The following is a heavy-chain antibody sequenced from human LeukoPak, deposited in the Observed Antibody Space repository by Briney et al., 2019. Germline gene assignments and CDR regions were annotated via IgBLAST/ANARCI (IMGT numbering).Heavy chain of an antibody. CDR2: ISSSGSTV. Sequence: GGSLRLSCAASGFTFSDYYISWIRQAPGKGLEWVSYISSSGSTVYYVDSVKGRFTISRDNAKNSLYLQMNSLRAEDTALYYCARAYKDRSLAGKKEFFQHWGQGTLVTVSS. V-gene: IGHV3-11*01. D-gene: IGHD6-19*01. CDR3: ARAYKDRSLAGKKEFFQH. J-gene: IGHJ1*01. CDR1: GFTFSDYY.